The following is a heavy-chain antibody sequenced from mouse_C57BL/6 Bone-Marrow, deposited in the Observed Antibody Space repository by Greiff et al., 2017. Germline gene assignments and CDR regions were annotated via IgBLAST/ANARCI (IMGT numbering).Heavy chain of an antibody. CDR2: INPYNGGT. J-gene: IGHJ1*03. CDR3: ARHYYGSSYVDWYFDV. CDR1: GYTFTDYY. V-gene: IGHV1-19*01. Sequence: VQLQQSGPVLVKPGASVKMSCKASGYTFTDYYMNWVKQSHGKSLEWIGVINPYNGGTSYNQKFKGKATLTVDKSSSTAYMELNSLTSEDSAVYYCARHYYGSSYVDWYFDVWGTGTTVTVSS. D-gene: IGHD1-1*01.